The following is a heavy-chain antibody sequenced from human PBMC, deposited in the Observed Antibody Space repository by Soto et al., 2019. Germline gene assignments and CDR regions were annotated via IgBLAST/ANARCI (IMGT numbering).Heavy chain of an antibody. CDR1: GYTFTSYG. Sequence: QVQVLQSGAEVKKPGASVKVSCKASGYTFTSYGISWVRQAPGQVLEWMGWISAYSDNTNYAQKLQGRVTMTTDPSTKTAYMELRSLRSDDTAVYYCARDGYSRPAYWGKGPLVTVSS. V-gene: IGHV1-18*04. CDR3: ARDGYSRPAY. CDR2: ISAYSDNT. J-gene: IGHJ4*02. D-gene: IGHD2-21*01.